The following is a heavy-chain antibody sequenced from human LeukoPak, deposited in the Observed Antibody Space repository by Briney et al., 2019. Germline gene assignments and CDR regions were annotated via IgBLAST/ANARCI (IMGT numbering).Heavy chain of an antibody. J-gene: IGHJ4*02. Sequence: SVRVSCTASGGTFSSYAISWVRQAPGQGLEWMGGIIPIFGTANYAQKFQGRVTITTDESTSTAYMELSSLRSEDTAVYYCARDPHDFWGTGDWGQGTLVTVSS. CDR1: GGTFSSYA. CDR2: IIPIFGTA. V-gene: IGHV1-69*05. CDR3: ARDPHDFWGTGD. D-gene: IGHD3-3*01.